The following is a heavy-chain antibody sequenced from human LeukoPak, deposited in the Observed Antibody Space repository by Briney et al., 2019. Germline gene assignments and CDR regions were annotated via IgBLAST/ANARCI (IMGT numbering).Heavy chain of an antibody. D-gene: IGHD1-26*01. CDR3: AKGLISGSYYYFDY. J-gene: IGHJ4*02. CDR2: ISWNSVSI. Sequence: PGGSLRLSCTGSGFTFDDYAMHWVRQAPGKGLEWVSSISWNSVSIGYADSVKGRITISRDNAKKSMHLQMNSLRAEDTALYFCAKGLISGSYYYFDYWGQGTLVTVSS. V-gene: IGHV3-9*01. CDR1: GFTFDDYA.